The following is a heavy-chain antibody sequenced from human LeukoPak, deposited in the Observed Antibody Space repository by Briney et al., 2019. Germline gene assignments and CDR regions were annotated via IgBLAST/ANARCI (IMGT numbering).Heavy chain of an antibody. V-gene: IGHV3-21*01. CDR1: GFTFSSYS. J-gene: IGHJ5*02. D-gene: IGHD2-8*01. Sequence: GGSLRLSCAASGFTFSSYSMNWVRQAPGKGLEWVSSISSSSSYIYYAGSVKGRFTISRDNAKNSLYLQMNSLRAEDTAVYYCARDCTNGVCFRFDPWGQGTLVTVSS. CDR3: ARDCTNGVCFRFDP. CDR2: ISSSSSYI.